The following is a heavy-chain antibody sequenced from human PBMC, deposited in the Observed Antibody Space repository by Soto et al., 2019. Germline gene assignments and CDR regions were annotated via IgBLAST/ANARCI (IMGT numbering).Heavy chain of an antibody. CDR3: AKRGIVLRFLEWSSGMEL. J-gene: IGHJ6*02. Sequence: QAQLVESGGGVVQPGRSLRLSCAASGFTFSDYGMHWVRQPPGKGREWLAFISYDGSNKYYEDSVKRLFTMSRDNSKRTLSQQMSSLRVEDAAVYYCAKRGIVLRFLEWSSGMELWGQWTTVNVSS. CDR1: GFTFSDYG. D-gene: IGHD3-3*01. CDR2: ISYDGSNK. V-gene: IGHV3-30*18.